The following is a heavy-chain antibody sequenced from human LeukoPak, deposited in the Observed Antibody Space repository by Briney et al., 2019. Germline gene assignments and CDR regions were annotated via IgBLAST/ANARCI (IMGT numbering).Heavy chain of an antibody. Sequence: GGSLRLSCGASGFTFSSYSMNWVRQAPGKGLQWVSSISTSSSYIYYADSVKGRFTISRDNAKNSLYLQMNSLRAEDTAVYYCAELGITMIGGVWGKGTTVTISS. V-gene: IGHV3-21*01. CDR1: GFTFSSYS. CDR2: ISTSSSYI. D-gene: IGHD3-10*02. CDR3: AELGITMIGGV. J-gene: IGHJ6*04.